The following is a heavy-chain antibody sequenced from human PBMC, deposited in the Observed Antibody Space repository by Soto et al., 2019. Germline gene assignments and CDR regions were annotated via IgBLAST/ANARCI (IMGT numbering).Heavy chain of an antibody. V-gene: IGHV1-69*13. CDR1: GGTFSSYA. Sequence: ASVKVSCKASGGTFSSYAISWVRQAPGQGLEWMGGIIPIFGTANYAQKFQGRVTITADEPTSTAYMELSSLRSEDTAVYYCARGLNYYDSSGYPGWGQGTLVTVSS. J-gene: IGHJ4*02. CDR2: IIPIFGTA. D-gene: IGHD3-22*01. CDR3: ARGLNYYDSSGYPG.